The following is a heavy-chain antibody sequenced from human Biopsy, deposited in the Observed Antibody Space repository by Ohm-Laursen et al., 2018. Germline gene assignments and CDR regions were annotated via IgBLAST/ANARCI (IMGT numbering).Heavy chain of an antibody. J-gene: IGHJ2*01. CDR2: VYYTGST. CDR1: GGSINNFY. D-gene: IGHD3-22*01. Sequence: GTLSLTCFVSGGSINNFYWSWIRQPPGKGLEWIGYVYYTGSTDYNPSLQSRVTISVDTSKNHFSLRLRSVTPADTAIYYCARDRGYYSDRTVPGYFDLWGRGTLVTVSS. CDR3: ARDRGYYSDRTVPGYFDL. V-gene: IGHV4-59*01.